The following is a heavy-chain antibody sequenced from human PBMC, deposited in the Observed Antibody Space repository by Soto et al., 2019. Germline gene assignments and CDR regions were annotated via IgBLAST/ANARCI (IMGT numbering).Heavy chain of an antibody. CDR3: ARRLAVAGTGGIDY. CDR1: GFTFSSYS. CDR2: ISSSSSYI. J-gene: IGHJ4*02. Sequence: EVQLVESGGGLVKPGGSLRLSCAASGFTFSSYSMNWVRQAPGKGLEWVSSISSSSSYIYYADSVKGRFTISRDNAKNSLDLQMNSLRAEDTAVYYCARRLAVAGTGGIDYWGQGTLVTVSS. V-gene: IGHV3-21*01. D-gene: IGHD6-19*01.